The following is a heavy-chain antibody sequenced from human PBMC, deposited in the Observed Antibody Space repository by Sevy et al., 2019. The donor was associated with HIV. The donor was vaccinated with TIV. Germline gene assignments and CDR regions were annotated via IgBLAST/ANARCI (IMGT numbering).Heavy chain of an antibody. CDR3: ARGYYGSGGEGHFDY. CDR1: GFTFSNYG. V-gene: IGHV3-21*01. Sequence: GGSLRLSCAASGFTFSNYGMNWVRQAPGKGLEWVSCISSSSGYIYYADSVKGRFTIARSNAKNSLNLQMNSLRAEDTAVDYCARGYYGSGGEGHFDYWGQGTLVTVSS. J-gene: IGHJ4*02. D-gene: IGHD3-10*01. CDR2: ISSSSGYI.